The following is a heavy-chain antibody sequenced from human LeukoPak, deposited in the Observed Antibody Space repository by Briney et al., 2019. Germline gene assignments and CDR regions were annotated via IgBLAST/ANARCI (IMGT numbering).Heavy chain of an antibody. V-gene: IGHV3-21*01. CDR2: ISSSSSYI. D-gene: IGHD6-13*01. J-gene: IGHJ4*02. CDR1: GFTFSSYS. CDR3: ARAPGIAAAGDRAYFDY. Sequence: PGGSLRLSCAASGFTFSSYSMNWVRQAPGKGLEWVSSISSSSSYIYYADSVRGRFTISRDNAKNSLYLQMNSLRAEDTAVYYCARAPGIAAAGDRAYFDYWGQGTLVTVSS.